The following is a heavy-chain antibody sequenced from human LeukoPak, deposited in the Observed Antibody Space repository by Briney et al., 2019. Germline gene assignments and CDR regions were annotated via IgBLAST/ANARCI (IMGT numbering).Heavy chain of an antibody. D-gene: IGHD2-2*01. Sequence: SETLSLTCAVSGGSISSSNWWSWVRPPPGKGLEWIGEIYHSGSTNYNPSLKSRVTISVDTSKNQFSLNLSSVTAADTAVYYCARMGFYCSTTSCYEVDYWGQGALVTVSS. CDR1: GGSISSSNW. CDR3: ARMGFYCSTTSCYEVDY. J-gene: IGHJ4*02. V-gene: IGHV4-4*02. CDR2: IYHSGST.